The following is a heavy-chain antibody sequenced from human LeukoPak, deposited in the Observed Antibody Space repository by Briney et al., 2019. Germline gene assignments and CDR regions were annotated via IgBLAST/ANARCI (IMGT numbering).Heavy chain of an antibody. CDR1: GGTFSIYA. CDR2: IIPIFGTA. J-gene: IGHJ6*02. Sequence: ASVKVSCKASGGTFSIYAISWVRQAPGQGLEWMGGIIPIFGTANYAQKFQGRVTITADESTSTAYMELSSLRSEDTAVYYCARGVGATMTYYYGMDVWGQGTTVTVSS. V-gene: IGHV1-69*13. D-gene: IGHD1-26*01. CDR3: ARGVGATMTYYYGMDV.